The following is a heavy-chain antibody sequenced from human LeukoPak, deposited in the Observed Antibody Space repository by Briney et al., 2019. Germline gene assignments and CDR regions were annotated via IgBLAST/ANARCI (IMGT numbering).Heavy chain of an antibody. CDR1: GGFISSHY. Sequence: SETLSLTCTVSGGFISSHYWSWIRQPPGKGLEWIGYIYYSGSTNYNPSLKSRVTISVDTSKNQFSLRLSSVTAADTAVYYCARGRQWLANEFDYWGQGTLVTVSS. CDR3: ARGRQWLANEFDY. J-gene: IGHJ4*02. D-gene: IGHD6-19*01. CDR2: IYYSGST. V-gene: IGHV4-59*11.